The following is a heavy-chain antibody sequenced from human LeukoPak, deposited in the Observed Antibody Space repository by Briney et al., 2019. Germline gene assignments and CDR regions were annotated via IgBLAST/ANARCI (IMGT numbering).Heavy chain of an antibody. J-gene: IGHJ4*02. CDR2: IYYSGST. V-gene: IGHV4-39*07. CDR3: ARDRVRGVIYY. Sequence: SETLSLTCTVSGGSISSSSYYWGWIRQPPGKGLEWIGNIYYSGSTYYNSSLKSRVTISVDTSKNQFSLKLSSVTAADTAVYYCARDRVRGVIYYWGQGTLVTVSS. D-gene: IGHD3-10*02. CDR1: GGSISSSSYY.